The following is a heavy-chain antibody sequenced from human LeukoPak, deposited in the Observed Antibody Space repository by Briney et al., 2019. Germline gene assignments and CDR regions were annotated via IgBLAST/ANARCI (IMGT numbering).Heavy chain of an antibody. J-gene: IGHJ6*03. Sequence: SDTLSLTCTVSGGSISSYYWSWIRQPAGTALEWIGRIYTSGSTIYNPSLKSRVTMSVDTSKNQFSLKLSSVAAADTAVYYCARDQDGTVTTGYYYCYMDVWGKGTTVTVSS. CDR3: ARDQDGTVTTGYYYCYMDV. CDR1: GGSISSYY. CDR2: IYTSGST. D-gene: IGHD4-17*01. V-gene: IGHV4-4*07.